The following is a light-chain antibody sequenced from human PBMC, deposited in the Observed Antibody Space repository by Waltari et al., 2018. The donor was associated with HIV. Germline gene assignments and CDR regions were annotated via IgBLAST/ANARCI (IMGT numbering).Light chain of an antibody. J-gene: IGKJ4*01. CDR1: QSVRSY. V-gene: IGKV3-11*01. CDR2: DAS. CDR3: QQYNNFPLT. Sequence: EIVLTQSPATLSLSPGDRATLSCRASQSVRSYLAWYQQKPGQAPRLLIYDASDRATGTPARFSGSGSGTDFTLTISSLEPEDFAVYYCQQYNNFPLTFGGGTKVEIK.